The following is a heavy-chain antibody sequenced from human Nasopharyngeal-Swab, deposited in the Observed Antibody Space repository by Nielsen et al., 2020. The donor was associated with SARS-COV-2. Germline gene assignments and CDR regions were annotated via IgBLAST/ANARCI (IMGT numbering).Heavy chain of an antibody. V-gene: IGHV3-13*01. J-gene: IGHJ6*02. Sequence: GEALKISCAASGFTFSSYDMHWVRQAKGKGLEWVSAIGTAGDTYYPGSVKGRFTISRENAKNSLYLQINSLRAGDTAVYYCARERTDCSGGSCYSYGMDVWGQGTTVTVSS. CDR2: IGTAGDT. CDR1: GFTFSSYD. CDR3: ARERTDCSGGSCYSYGMDV. D-gene: IGHD2-15*01.